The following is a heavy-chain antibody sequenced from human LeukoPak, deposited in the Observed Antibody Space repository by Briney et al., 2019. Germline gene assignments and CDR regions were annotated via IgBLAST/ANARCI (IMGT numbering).Heavy chain of an antibody. J-gene: IGHJ4*02. CDR3: AGDYDSSGYSATFDY. CDR2: IIPILGIA. D-gene: IGHD3-22*01. V-gene: IGHV1-69*04. Sequence: ASVKVSCKASGGTFSSYAISWVRQAPGQGLEWMGRIIPILGIANYAQKFQSRVTITADKSTRTAYMELSSLRSEDKAVYYCAGDYDSSGYSATFDYWGQGTLVTVSS. CDR1: GGTFSSYA.